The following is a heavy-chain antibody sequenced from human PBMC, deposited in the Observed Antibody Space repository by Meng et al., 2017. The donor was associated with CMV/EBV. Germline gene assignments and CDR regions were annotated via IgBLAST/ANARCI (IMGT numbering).Heavy chain of an antibody. J-gene: IGHJ3*02. Sequence: GESLKISCAASGFTFSSYWMHWVRQVPGKGLVWVSHTNSDESSTSYADSVKGRFTISRDNAKNTLYLQMDSLRAEDTAVYYCARDQGGAFDIWGQGTMVTVSS. CDR3: ARDQGGAFDI. CDR2: TNSDESST. D-gene: IGHD3-16*01. V-gene: IGHV3-74*01. CDR1: GFTFSSYW.